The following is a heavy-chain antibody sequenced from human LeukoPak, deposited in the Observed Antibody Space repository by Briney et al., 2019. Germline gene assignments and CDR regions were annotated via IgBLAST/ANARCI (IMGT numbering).Heavy chain of an antibody. Sequence: SETLSLTCTVSGGSISSSSYYWGWIRQPPGKGLEWIGSIYYSGSTYYNPSLKSRVTISVDTSKNQFSLKLSSVTASDTAVYYCARGDTAMVIVSFDYWGQGTLVTVSS. CDR3: ARGDTAMVIVSFDY. V-gene: IGHV4-39*07. D-gene: IGHD5-18*01. CDR1: GGSISSSSYY. J-gene: IGHJ4*02. CDR2: IYYSGST.